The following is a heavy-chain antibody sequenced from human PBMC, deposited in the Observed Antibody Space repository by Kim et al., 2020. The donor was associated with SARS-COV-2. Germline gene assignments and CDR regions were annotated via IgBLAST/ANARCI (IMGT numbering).Heavy chain of an antibody. Sequence: YAASVKGRFTISRENSKNTLYLQMNSLRAEETAVYYCARAIAARPRAFDIWGQGTMVTVSS. J-gene: IGHJ3*02. D-gene: IGHD6-6*01. V-gene: IGHV3-33*01. CDR3: ARAIAARPRAFDI.